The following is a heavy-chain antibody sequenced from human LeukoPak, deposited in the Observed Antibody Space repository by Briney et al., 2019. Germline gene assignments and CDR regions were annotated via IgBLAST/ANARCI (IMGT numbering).Heavy chain of an antibody. Sequence: GGSLRLSCAASGFTVSSNYMSWVRQAPGKGLEWVSVIYSGGSTYYADSVKGRFTISRDISKNTLYLQMNSLRAEDTAVYYCARYGNYGDYVDYWGQGTLVTVSS. CDR1: GFTVSSNY. V-gene: IGHV3-53*01. D-gene: IGHD4-17*01. CDR2: IYSGGST. CDR3: ARYGNYGDYVDY. J-gene: IGHJ4*02.